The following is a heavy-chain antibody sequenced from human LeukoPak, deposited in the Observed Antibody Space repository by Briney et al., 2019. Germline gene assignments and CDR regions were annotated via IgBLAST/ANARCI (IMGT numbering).Heavy chain of an antibody. V-gene: IGHV4-61*02. CDR3: ARVGENSGRSDY. CDR2: ISASGST. J-gene: IGHJ4*02. Sequence: SETLSLTCTVSGGSISSGNYYWSWIRQPAGKGLEWVGRISASGSTNYNPSLKSRIAISVDTSKNQFSLRLSSVTAADTAVYYCARVGENSGRSDYWGQGTLVTVSS. D-gene: IGHD1-26*01. CDR1: GGSISSGNYY.